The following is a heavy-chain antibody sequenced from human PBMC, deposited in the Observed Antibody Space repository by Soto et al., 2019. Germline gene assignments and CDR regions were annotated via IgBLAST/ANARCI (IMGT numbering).Heavy chain of an antibody. Sequence: QVPLVQSGAEVKKPGASVKVSCKASGFTFTDYGLHWVRQAPGQRLEWMGWIDVANGYTKYSQKFQDRVIITRDTSASTGYMELSSLRSEDTAVYYCAKDGWVTTWRLGPWGQGALVTVSS. CDR3: AKDGWVTTWRLGP. J-gene: IGHJ5*02. CDR1: GFTFTDYG. V-gene: IGHV1-3*01. CDR2: IDVANGYT. D-gene: IGHD5-18*01.